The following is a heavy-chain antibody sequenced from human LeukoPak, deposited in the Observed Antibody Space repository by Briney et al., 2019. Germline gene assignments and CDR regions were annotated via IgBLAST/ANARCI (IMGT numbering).Heavy chain of an antibody. V-gene: IGHV3-74*01. J-gene: IGHJ6*02. CDR1: GFTISGYW. D-gene: IGHD4-17*01. Sequence: GGSLRLSCAASGFTISGYWMYWIRQSPGKGLEWVARVNADGSVTNYAGSMKGRFTISRDTATNIVYLQMNSLRDDDTAVYYCAREDPQTTVPEGLNVWGQGTTVTVSS. CDR2: VNADGSVT. CDR3: AREDPQTTVPEGLNV.